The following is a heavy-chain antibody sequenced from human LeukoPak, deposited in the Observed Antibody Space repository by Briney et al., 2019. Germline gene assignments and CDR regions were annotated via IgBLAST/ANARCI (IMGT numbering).Heavy chain of an antibody. Sequence: PGGSLRLSCAASGFTFSSYWMHWVRQAPGKGLVWVSRINSDGSSTSYADSVKGRFTISRDNAKNTLYLQMNSLRAEDTAVYYCAREGILVEMATIQASGSEYWGQGTLVTVSS. D-gene: IGHD5-24*01. J-gene: IGHJ4*02. CDR2: INSDGSST. CDR3: AREGILVEMATIQASGSEY. CDR1: GFTFSSYW. V-gene: IGHV3-74*01.